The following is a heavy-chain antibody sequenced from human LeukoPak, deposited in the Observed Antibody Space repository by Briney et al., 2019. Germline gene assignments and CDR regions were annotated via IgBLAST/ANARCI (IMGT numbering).Heavy chain of an antibody. J-gene: IGHJ4*02. CDR3: ARADDYYDSSGYYGSHYFDY. D-gene: IGHD3-22*01. CDR2: MYTSGST. V-gene: IGHV4-4*07. Sequence: SETLSLTCIVSGASISTYYWSWIRQPAGKGLEWIGHMYTSGSTNSNPSLKSRVTMSRDTSKNQLSLKLSSVTAADTAVYYCARADDYYDSSGYYGSHYFDYWGQGTLVTVSS. CDR1: GASISTYY.